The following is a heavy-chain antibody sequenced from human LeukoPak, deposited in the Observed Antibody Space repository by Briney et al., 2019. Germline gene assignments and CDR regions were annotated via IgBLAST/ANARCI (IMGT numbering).Heavy chain of an antibody. CDR1: GYTFTTYG. Sequence: ASVKVSCKASGYTFTTYGITWVRQATGQGLEWMGWISAYNGNTNYAQKLQGRVTMTTDTSTSTAYMELRSLRSDDTAVYYCARDGSIVGANGALLYYYYGMDVWGQGTTVTVS. CDR2: ISAYNGNT. D-gene: IGHD1-26*01. V-gene: IGHV1-18*01. J-gene: IGHJ6*02. CDR3: ARDGSIVGANGALLYYYYGMDV.